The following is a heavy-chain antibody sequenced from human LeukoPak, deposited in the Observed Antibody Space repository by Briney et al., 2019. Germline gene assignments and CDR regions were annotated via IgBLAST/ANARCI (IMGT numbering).Heavy chain of an antibody. D-gene: IGHD3-9*01. CDR3: ARQYYDILTGYRSASDY. V-gene: IGHV4-34*01. J-gene: IGHJ4*02. Sequence: NHSGTTNYNPSLKSRVTISVDTSKNQFSLKLSSVTAADTAVYYCARQYYDILTGYRSASDYWGQGTLVTVSS. CDR2: NHSGTT.